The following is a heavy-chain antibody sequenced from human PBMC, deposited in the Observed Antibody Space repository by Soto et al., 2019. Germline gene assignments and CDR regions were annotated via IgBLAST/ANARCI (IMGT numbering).Heavy chain of an antibody. CDR2: IGGRGNSA. V-gene: IGHV3-23*01. D-gene: IGHD5-12*01. Sequence: GSLRLSCSASGFIFTNYAMNWFRQAPGKVLEWVSVIGGRGNSAYYADSVQGRFTISRDNSKNTLSLQMSSLTADDTAIYYCVREGRGSFDFWGRGTMVTVSS. CDR1: GFIFTNYA. J-gene: IGHJ3*01. CDR3: VREGRGSFDF.